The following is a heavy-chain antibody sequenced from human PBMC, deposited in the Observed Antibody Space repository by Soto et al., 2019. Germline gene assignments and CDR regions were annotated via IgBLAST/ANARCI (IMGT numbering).Heavy chain of an antibody. J-gene: IGHJ4*02. Sequence: QVQLQESGPGLVRPSETLSLTCAVSGVSVSDSHCWTWVRQSPEKGLEWIGELCPTGNFKYNPSFKSRATISVDTSQNHYSLKLYSVTAADTAVYYCAIDTSGSQTTYSWGQGTLATVSS. CDR3: AIDTSGSQTTYS. CDR1: GVSVSDSHC. V-gene: IGHV4-4*02. D-gene: IGHD5-12*01. CDR2: LCPTGNF.